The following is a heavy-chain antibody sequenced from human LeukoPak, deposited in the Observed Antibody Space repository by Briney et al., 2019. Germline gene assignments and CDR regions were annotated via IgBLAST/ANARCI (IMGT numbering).Heavy chain of an antibody. CDR3: ASASAGYNFDY. V-gene: IGHV4-31*03. CDR2: IYYSGST. Sequence: SETLSLTCTVSGGSISSPSYYWGWIRQHPGKGLEWIGYIYYSGSTFYNPSLKSRLTISVDTSENQFSLNLNSVTAADTAVYYCASASAGYNFDYWGQGTLVTVSS. CDR1: GGSISSPSYY. J-gene: IGHJ4*02. D-gene: IGHD5-24*01.